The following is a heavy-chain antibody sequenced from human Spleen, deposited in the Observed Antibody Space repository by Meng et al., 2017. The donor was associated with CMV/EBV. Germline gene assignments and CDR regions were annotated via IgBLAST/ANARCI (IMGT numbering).Heavy chain of an antibody. D-gene: IGHD2-15*01. Sequence: GGSLRLSCATSGFTFSSHAMSWVRQAPGKGLEWVSAISGSGGDTYYADSVKGRFTISRDNAKNSLFLQMNSLRVEDTALYYCARRVAGGAIHWFFDLWGRGTLVTVSS. CDR3: ARRVAGGAIHWFFDL. CDR1: GFTFSSHA. J-gene: IGHJ2*01. V-gene: IGHV3-23*01. CDR2: ISGSGGDT.